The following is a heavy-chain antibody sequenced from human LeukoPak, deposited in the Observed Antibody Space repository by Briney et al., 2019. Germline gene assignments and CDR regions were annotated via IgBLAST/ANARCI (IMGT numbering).Heavy chain of an antibody. D-gene: IGHD2/OR15-2a*01. V-gene: IGHV4-39*07. CDR2: IYYSGST. J-gene: IGHJ6*03. Sequence: PSETLSLTCTVSGGSISSSSYYWGWIRQPPGKGLEWIGSIYYSGSTYYNPSLKRRVIISVDTSKNQFSLKLSSVTAADTAVYYCARVLLNYYMDVWGKGTTVTVSS. CDR1: GGSISSSSYY. CDR3: ARVLLNYYMDV.